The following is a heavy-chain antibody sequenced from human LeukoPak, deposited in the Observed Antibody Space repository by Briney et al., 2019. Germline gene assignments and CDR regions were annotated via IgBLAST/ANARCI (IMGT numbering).Heavy chain of an antibody. CDR3: TRETSSRYSDY. V-gene: IGHV1-8*01. J-gene: IGHJ4*02. CDR2: MNPNSGRT. Sequence: GASVKVSCKASGYTLTSYDINWVRQATGQGLEWMGWMNPNSGRTGYAQNFQGRITITRNTSISTAYLELSSLRSDDTAVYYCTRETSSRYSDYWGQGTLVTVSS. CDR1: GYTLTSYD.